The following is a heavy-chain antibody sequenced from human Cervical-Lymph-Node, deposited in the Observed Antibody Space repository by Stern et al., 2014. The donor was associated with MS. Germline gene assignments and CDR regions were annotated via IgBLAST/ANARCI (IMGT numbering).Heavy chain of an antibody. CDR3: ARQLGHSNFLHY. CDR2: IHPGDSEV. D-gene: IGHD4-11*01. J-gene: IGHJ4*02. V-gene: IGHV5-51*01. Sequence: QLVQSGAGVKRPGQSLKISCRASGYSFTNYWVAWVRQKPGKGLEWMGIIHPGDSEVRYSPSFQGRVTMSVDRSINTAYLQWSSLQPSDTAMYYCARQLGHSNFLHYWGQGVLVTVSS. CDR1: GYSFTNYW.